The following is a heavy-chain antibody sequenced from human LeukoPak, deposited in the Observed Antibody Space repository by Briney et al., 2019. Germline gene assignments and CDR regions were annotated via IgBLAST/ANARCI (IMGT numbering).Heavy chain of an antibody. CDR3: ARGASSGYRIDY. J-gene: IGHJ4*02. D-gene: IGHD5-18*01. CDR2: ISKDGSTT. V-gene: IGHV3-74*01. CDR1: GFTLNNYW. Sequence: HPGGSLRLSCAASGFTLNNYWMHWVRQAPGKGLVWVSRISKDGSTTNYADSVKGRFTISRDNAKNTLYLQMNSLTAEDTALYYCARGASSGYRIDYWGQGTLVTVSS.